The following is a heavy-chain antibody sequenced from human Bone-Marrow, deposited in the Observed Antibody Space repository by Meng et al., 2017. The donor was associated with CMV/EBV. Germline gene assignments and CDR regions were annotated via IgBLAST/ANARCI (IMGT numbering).Heavy chain of an antibody. D-gene: IGHD2-2*01. V-gene: IGHV5-51*01. CDR1: GYSFTSYW. CDR3: ARTGVVVVPAATYYYGMDV. J-gene: IGHJ6*02. Sequence: GESLKISCKGSGYSFTSYWIGWVRQMPGKGLEWMGIIYPGDSDTRYSPSFQGQVTIPADKSISTAYLQWSSLKASDTAMYYCARTGVVVVPAATYYYGMDVWGQGTTVTVSS. CDR2: IYPGDSDT.